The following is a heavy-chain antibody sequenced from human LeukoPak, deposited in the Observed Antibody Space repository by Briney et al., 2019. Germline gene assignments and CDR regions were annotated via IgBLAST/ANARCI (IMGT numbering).Heavy chain of an antibody. CDR3: ARDRGYSDYVPFDY. CDR1: GGFISTYY. V-gene: IGHV4-59*12. Sequence: SETLSLTCTVSGGFISTYYWNWIRQPPGKGLEWIGYIYHSGSTNYNPSLQSRVTVSVDNSKNQFSLKLNSVTAADTAVYYCARDRGYSDYVPFDYWGQGALVTVSS. D-gene: IGHD4-11*01. J-gene: IGHJ4*02. CDR2: IYHSGST.